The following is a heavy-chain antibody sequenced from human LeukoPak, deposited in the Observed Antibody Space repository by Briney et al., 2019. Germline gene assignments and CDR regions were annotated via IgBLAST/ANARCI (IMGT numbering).Heavy chain of an antibody. Sequence: GGSLRLSCAASGFTFSSYWMHWVRQAPGKGLVWVSHINSDGSSTSYADSVKGRFTISRDNAKNTLYLQMNSLRTEDTALYYCTRSDQWLPSDYWGQGTLVTVSS. CDR1: GFTFSSYW. J-gene: IGHJ4*02. V-gene: IGHV3-74*01. CDR3: TRSDQWLPSDY. D-gene: IGHD6-19*01. CDR2: INSDGSST.